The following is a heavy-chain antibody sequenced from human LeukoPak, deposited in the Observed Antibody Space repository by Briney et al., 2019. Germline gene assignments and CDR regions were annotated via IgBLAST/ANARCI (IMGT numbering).Heavy chain of an antibody. J-gene: IGHJ6*02. CDR1: GFTFSSYG. CDR2: ISYDGSNK. V-gene: IGHV3-30*18. CDR3: AKESTTTSPGTYYYYYHGMDV. D-gene: IGHD2/OR15-2a*01. Sequence: GGSLRLSCAASGFTFSSYGMHWVRQAPGKGLEWVAVISYDGSNKYYADSVKGRFTISRDNSKNTLYLQMNSLRAEDTAVYYCAKESTTTSPGTYYYYYHGMDVWGQGTTVTVSS.